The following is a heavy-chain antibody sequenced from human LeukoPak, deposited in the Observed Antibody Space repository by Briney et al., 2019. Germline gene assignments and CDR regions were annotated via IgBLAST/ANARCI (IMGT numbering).Heavy chain of an antibody. J-gene: IGHJ3*02. V-gene: IGHV3-9*01. Sequence: LAGGSLRLSCAASGFTFDDYAMHWVRQAPGKGLEWVSGISWNSGSIGYADSVKGRFTISRDNAKNSLYLQMNSLRAEDTALYYCAKGRITMIVVVPNDAFDIWGQGTMVTVSS. CDR3: AKGRITMIVVVPNDAFDI. D-gene: IGHD3-22*01. CDR2: ISWNSGSI. CDR1: GFTFDDYA.